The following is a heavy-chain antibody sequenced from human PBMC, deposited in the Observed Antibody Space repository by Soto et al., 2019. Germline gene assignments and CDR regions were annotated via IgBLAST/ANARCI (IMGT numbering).Heavy chain of an antibody. Sequence: XGSLRLSCAAAGFTFSGYAVSWVRQAPGKGLEWVSSITSSGGSTYFADSVKGRFTISRDNSKNTLYLQLNSLRAEDTAIYYCTTGPLISGEYWGQGTLVTVSS. CDR2: ITSSGGST. CDR3: TTGPLISGEY. J-gene: IGHJ1*01. D-gene: IGHD3-10*01. CDR1: GFTFSGYA. V-gene: IGHV3-23*01.